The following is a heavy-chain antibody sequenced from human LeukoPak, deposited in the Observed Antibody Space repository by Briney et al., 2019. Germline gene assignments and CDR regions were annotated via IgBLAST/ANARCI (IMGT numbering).Heavy chain of an antibody. CDR1: GFTFSSYG. D-gene: IGHD3-10*02. V-gene: IGHV3-48*04. J-gene: IGHJ6*04. CDR2: ISSSGSTI. CDR3: AELGITMIGGG. Sequence: GGSLRLSCAASGFTFSSYGMHWVRQAPGKGLEWVSYISSSGSTIYYADSVKGRFTISRDNAKNSLYLQMNSLRAEDTAVYYCAELGITMIGGGWGKGTTVTISA.